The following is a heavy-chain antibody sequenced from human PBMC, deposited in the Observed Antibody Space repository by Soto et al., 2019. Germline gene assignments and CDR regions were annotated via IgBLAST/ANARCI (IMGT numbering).Heavy chain of an antibody. J-gene: IGHJ5*02. D-gene: IGHD2-2*01. V-gene: IGHV1-69*08. CDR2: IIPILGIA. CDR3: PTDCSSTTFSSYP. CDR1: GGTFSSYT. Sequence: QVQLVQSGAEVKKPGSSVKVSCKASGGTFSSYTISWVRQAPGQGLEWMGRIIPILGIANYAQKFQGRATITADKPTITASMALSSLTSDDTAVYYSPTDCSSTTFSSYPWGQGTLVTVSS.